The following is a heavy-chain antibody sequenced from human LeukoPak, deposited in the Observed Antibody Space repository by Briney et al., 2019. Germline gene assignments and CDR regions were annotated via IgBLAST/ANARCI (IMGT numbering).Heavy chain of an antibody. D-gene: IGHD1-1*01. Sequence: GGSLRLSCAASGFTFSSHGMHWVRQAPGKGLEWVAFIRYDGSNKYYADSVKGRFTISRDNSKNTLYLQMNSLRAEGTAVYYCAKDAVEERWNDRNYFDYWGQGTLVTVSS. CDR1: GFTFSSHG. CDR3: AKDAVEERWNDRNYFDY. CDR2: IRYDGSNK. J-gene: IGHJ4*02. V-gene: IGHV3-30*02.